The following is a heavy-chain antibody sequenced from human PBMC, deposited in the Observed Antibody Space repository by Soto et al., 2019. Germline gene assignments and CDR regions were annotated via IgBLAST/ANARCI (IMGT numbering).Heavy chain of an antibody. Sequence: SFHVFVDTFTSYWTGWLRQMPGKGLEWMGIIYPGDSDTRYSPSFQGQVTISADKSISTAYLQWSSLKASDTAMYYCARREHCSSTSCSSHYDMDVWGQGTTVTVSS. CDR3: ARREHCSSTSCSSHYDMDV. J-gene: IGHJ6*02. V-gene: IGHV5-51*01. D-gene: IGHD2-2*01. CDR1: VDTFTSYW. CDR2: IYPGDSDT.